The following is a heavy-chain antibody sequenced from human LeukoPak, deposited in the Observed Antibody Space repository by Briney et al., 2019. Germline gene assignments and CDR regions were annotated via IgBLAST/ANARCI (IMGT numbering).Heavy chain of an antibody. Sequence: ASVKVSCKASGGTFSSYAISWVRQAPGQGLEWMGWISAYNGNTNYAQKLQGRVTMTTDTSTSTAYMELRSLRSDDTAVYYCARDFVWFGEFQYFDYWGQGTLVTVSS. CDR1: GGTFSSYA. V-gene: IGHV1-18*01. CDR2: ISAYNGNT. CDR3: ARDFVWFGEFQYFDY. D-gene: IGHD3-10*01. J-gene: IGHJ4*02.